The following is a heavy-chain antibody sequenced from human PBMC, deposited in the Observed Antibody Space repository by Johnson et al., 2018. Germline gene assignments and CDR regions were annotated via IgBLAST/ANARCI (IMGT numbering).Heavy chain of an antibody. V-gene: IGHV3-33*01. CDR3: ARDSLTSDAFDM. CDR1: GFTFSSYV. Sequence: QVQLVESGGGVVQPGRSLRLSCAASGFTFSSYVMPWVRQAPGKGLVWVAAIWYDGSTIYYADAVKGRFTISRDNSKNPLYLQMDSLRAEDTAVYSCARDSLTSDAFDMWGQGTVVTVSS. CDR2: IWYDGSTI. J-gene: IGHJ3*02.